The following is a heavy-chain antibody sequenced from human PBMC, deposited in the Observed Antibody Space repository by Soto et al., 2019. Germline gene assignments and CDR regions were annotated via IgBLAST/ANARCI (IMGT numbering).Heavy chain of an antibody. J-gene: IGHJ6*02. CDR3: ARGSKGDGDYRGAPWYYYGMDV. Sequence: SETLSLTCTVSGGSISSGDYYWSWIRQPPGKGLEWIGYTYYSGSTYYNPSLKSRVTISVDRSKNQFSLKLSSVTAADTAVYYGARGSKGDGDYRGAPWYYYGMDVWGQGTTVTVSS. CDR1: GGSISSGDYY. V-gene: IGHV4-30-4*01. CDR2: TYYSGST. D-gene: IGHD3-3*01.